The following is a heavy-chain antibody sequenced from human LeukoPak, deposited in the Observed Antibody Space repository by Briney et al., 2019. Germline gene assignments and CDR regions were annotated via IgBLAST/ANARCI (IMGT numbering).Heavy chain of an antibody. CDR2: ISWNSGSI. D-gene: IGHD6-13*01. V-gene: IGHV3-9*01. CDR1: GFTFDDYA. J-gene: IGHJ4*02. CDR3: ARERVGVHSSSWYGGEYYFDY. Sequence: GRSLRLSCAASGFTFDDYAMHWVRQAPGKGLEWVSGISWNSGSIGYADSVKGRFTISRDNAKNSLYLQMNSLRAEDTAVYYCARERVGVHSSSWYGGEYYFDYWGQGTLVTVSS.